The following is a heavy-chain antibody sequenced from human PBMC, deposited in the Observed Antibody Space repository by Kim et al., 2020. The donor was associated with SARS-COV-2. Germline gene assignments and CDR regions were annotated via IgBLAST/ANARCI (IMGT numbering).Heavy chain of an antibody. V-gene: IGHV4-59*01. Sequence: SETLSLTCTVSGDSISTYFWTWIRQPPGKGLEWIGSLYHSTKTNYNPSLRSRLTISLATSINQLSLELTSVTAADAAVYYCAGGTLWLAPDYWGQGVLVTVSS. D-gene: IGHD6-19*01. J-gene: IGHJ4*02. CDR3: AGGTLWLAPDY. CDR2: LYHSTKT. CDR1: GDSISTYF.